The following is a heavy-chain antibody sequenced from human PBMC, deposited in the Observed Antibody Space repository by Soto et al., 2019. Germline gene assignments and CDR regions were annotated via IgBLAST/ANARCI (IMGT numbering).Heavy chain of an antibody. D-gene: IGHD1-26*01. CDR3: AKPAREVQWAYYYYYGMDV. CDR1: GFTFSSYA. J-gene: IGHJ6*02. V-gene: IGHV3-23*01. Sequence: GGSLRLSCAASGFTFSSYAMSWVRQAPGKGLEWVSAISGSGGSTYYADSVKGRFTISRDNSKNTLYLQMNSLRAEDTAVYYCAKPAREVQWAYYYYYGMDVWGQGTTVTVSS. CDR2: ISGSGGST.